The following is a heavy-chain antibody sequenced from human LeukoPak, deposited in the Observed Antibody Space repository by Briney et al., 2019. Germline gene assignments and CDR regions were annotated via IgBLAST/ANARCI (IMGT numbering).Heavy chain of an antibody. CDR3: ARGPYSSGSSADY. J-gene: IGHJ4*02. Sequence: GRSLRLSCAASGFTFSTYGVHWVRQAPGKGLEWVAVIWYDGSNKYYADSVKGRFTISRDNSKNTLYLQMNSLRAEDTAVYYCARGPYSSGSSADYWGQGTLVTVSS. CDR1: GFTFSTYG. V-gene: IGHV3-33*01. CDR2: IWYDGSNK. D-gene: IGHD6-19*01.